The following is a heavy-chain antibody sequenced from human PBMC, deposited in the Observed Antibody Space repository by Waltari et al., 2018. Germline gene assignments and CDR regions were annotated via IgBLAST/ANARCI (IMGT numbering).Heavy chain of an antibody. CDR3: AIHPQHIVATMT. V-gene: IGHV3-21*01. J-gene: IGHJ5*02. CDR2: ISSSSSYI. CDR1: GFTFSSYS. Sequence: EVQLVESGGGLVKPGGSLRLSCAASGFTFSSYSMNWVRQAPGKGLEWVSSISSSSSYIYYADSVKGRFTISRDNAKNSLYLQMNSLRAEDTAVYYCAIHPQHIVATMTWGQGTLVTVSS. D-gene: IGHD5-12*01.